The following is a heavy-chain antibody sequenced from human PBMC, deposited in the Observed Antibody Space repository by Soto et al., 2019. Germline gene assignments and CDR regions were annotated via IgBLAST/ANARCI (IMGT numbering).Heavy chain of an antibody. CDR3: ARDLAAAVQNGWFDP. CDR2: INPSVVST. J-gene: IGHJ5*02. D-gene: IGHD6-13*01. CDR1: GSTFTSYY. Sequence: ASLKVSCTSSGSTFTSYYMHWVRQAPGQVLYWMGIINPSVVSTSYAQKFQGRVTMNRDTSTSTVYMELSSLRSEDTAVYYCARDLAAAVQNGWFDPWGQGTLVTVSS. V-gene: IGHV1-46*01.